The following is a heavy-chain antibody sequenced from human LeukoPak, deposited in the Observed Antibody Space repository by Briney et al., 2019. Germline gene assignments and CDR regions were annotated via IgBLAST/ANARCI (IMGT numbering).Heavy chain of an antibody. Sequence: GGSLRPSCAASGFTFSSYEMNWVRQVPGKGLEWVSYISSSGSTIYYADSVKGRFTISRDNAKNSLYLQMNSLRAEDTAVYYCARDPGIYGSGSYRAHYYYYGMDVWGKGTTVTVSS. CDR2: ISSSGSTI. J-gene: IGHJ6*04. D-gene: IGHD3-10*01. V-gene: IGHV3-48*03. CDR3: ARDPGIYGSGSYRAHYYYYGMDV. CDR1: GFTFSSYE.